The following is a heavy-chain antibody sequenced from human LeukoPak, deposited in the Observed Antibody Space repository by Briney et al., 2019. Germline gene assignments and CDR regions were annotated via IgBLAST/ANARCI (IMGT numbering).Heavy chain of an antibody. CDR2: IKQDGSEK. Sequence: PTGGSLRLSCAASGFIFSGYWMSWVRQPPGKGLEWVATIKQDGSEKYYVDSVKGRFTISRDNAKNSLYLQMNSLRAEDAAVYHCGRVGRLVSVHYGLDVWGQGTTVTVSS. CDR3: GRVGRLVSVHYGLDV. D-gene: IGHD6-19*01. CDR1: GFIFSGYW. J-gene: IGHJ6*02. V-gene: IGHV3-7*01.